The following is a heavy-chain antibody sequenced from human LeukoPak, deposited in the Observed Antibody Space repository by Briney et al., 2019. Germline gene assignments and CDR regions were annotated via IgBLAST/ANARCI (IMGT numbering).Heavy chain of an antibody. Sequence: GGSLRLSCAASGFTFDDYGMGWVRQAPGKGLEWVSGINWNGGSTGYADSVKGRFTISRDNAKNSLYLQMNSLRAVDTALYHCARDRGDYSNYRGFDYWGQGTLVTVSS. J-gene: IGHJ4*02. V-gene: IGHV3-20*01. CDR2: INWNGGST. CDR3: ARDRGDYSNYRGFDY. CDR1: GFTFDDYG. D-gene: IGHD4-11*01.